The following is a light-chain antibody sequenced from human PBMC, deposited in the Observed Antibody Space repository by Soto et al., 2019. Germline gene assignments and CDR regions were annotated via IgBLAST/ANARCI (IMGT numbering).Light chain of an antibody. Sequence: DIQMTQSPSSLSASIGDRVTITCRASQTISDWLAWHKQKPGKAPKLLIYKASSLESGVPSRFSGSGSGTEFTLTISRLEPEDFAVYYCQQYGSSLLTFGGGTKVDIK. CDR1: QTISDW. CDR2: KAS. J-gene: IGKJ4*01. CDR3: QQYGSSLLT. V-gene: IGKV1-5*03.